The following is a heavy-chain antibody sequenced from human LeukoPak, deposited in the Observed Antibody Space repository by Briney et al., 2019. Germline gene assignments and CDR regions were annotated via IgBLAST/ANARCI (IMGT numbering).Heavy chain of an antibody. V-gene: IGHV3-23*01. CDR1: GFAISSYA. J-gene: IGHJ4*02. CDR2: SSGGGGSK. Sequence: GGSLRLSCAASGFAISSYAMSWVRQAPGQGLEWVSGSSGGGGSKYYADSVKGRFTISRDNSKNTLYLQMNSLRAEDTAVYYCAKGLRYFDYWGQGTLVTVSS. CDR3: AKGLRYFDY.